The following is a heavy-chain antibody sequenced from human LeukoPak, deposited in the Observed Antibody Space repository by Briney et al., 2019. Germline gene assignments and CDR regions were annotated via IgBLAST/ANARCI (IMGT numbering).Heavy chain of an antibody. CDR2: IIPIFGTA. CDR1: RGTFSSYA. CDR3: ASNTMVRGVIVDY. D-gene: IGHD3-10*01. Sequence: ASVKVSCKASRGTFSSYAISWVRQAPGQGLEWMGGIIPIFGTANYAQKFQGRVTITTDESTSTAYMELSSLRSEDTAVYYCASNTMVRGVIVDYWGQGTLVTVSS. J-gene: IGHJ4*02. V-gene: IGHV1-69*05.